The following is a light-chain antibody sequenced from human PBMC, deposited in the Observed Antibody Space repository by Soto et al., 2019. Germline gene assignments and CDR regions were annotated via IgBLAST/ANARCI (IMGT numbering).Light chain of an antibody. CDR3: SSYTTRNTEV. Sequence: ALTQPASVSGSPGQSITISCAGTSSDIGTYNYVSWYQHLPGKASKLIIYDVVTRPSGISTRFSASKSGNTASLTISGLQAEDEADYYCSSYTTRNTEVFGTGTKVTVL. V-gene: IGLV2-14*03. J-gene: IGLJ1*01. CDR2: DVV. CDR1: SSDIGTYNY.